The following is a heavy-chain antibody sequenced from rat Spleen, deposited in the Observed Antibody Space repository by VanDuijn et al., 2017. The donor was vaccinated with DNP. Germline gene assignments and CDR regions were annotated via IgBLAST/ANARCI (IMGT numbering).Heavy chain of an antibody. CDR3: ARQGSGYIYVGAMDV. D-gene: IGHD1-2*01. CDR2: ISAGSSYL. V-gene: IGHV5-34*01. Sequence: EVQLVESGGGLVQPGRSLKLSCVASGFTFNNYLMTWIRQVPGRGLEWVASISAGSSYLYYADTVRGRFAISREDATDTLFLQMTSLRSEDTGFYYCARQGSGYIYVGAMDVWGRGTSVTVSS. J-gene: IGHJ4*01. CDR1: GFTFNNYL.